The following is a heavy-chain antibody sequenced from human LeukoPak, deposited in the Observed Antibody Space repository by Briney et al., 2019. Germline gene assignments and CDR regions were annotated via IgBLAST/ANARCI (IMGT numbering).Heavy chain of an antibody. D-gene: IGHD1-1*01. Sequence: GGSLRLSCTASGFTFGDYTMSWFRRAPGMGLEWVGFIRSKAYSGTTEYAASVRGRFTISRDDSKSIAYLQMNSLKIEDTAVYYCGRLQRNYHYIDVWGKGATVTVSS. V-gene: IGHV3-49*03. CDR1: GFTFGDYT. CDR2: IRSKAYSGTT. J-gene: IGHJ6*03. CDR3: GRLQRNYHYIDV.